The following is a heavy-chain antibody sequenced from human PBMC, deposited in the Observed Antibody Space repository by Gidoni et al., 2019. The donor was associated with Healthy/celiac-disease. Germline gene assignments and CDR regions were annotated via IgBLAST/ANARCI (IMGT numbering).Heavy chain of an antibody. CDR1: GFTFSSYS. CDR3: ARRESSTRLFDY. D-gene: IGHD2-2*01. Sequence: EVQLVESGGVLVKPGGSLSLSCAASGFTFSSYSMNWVRQAPGKGLEWVSSISSSSSYIYYADSVKGRFTISRDNAKNSLYLQMNSLRAEDTAVYYCARRESSTRLFDYWGQGTLVTVSS. CDR2: ISSSSSYI. V-gene: IGHV3-21*01. J-gene: IGHJ4*02.